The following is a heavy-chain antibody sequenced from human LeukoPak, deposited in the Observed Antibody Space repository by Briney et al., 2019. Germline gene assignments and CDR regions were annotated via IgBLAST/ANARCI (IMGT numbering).Heavy chain of an antibody. J-gene: IGHJ4*02. CDR2: ISYDGSNK. Sequence: GGSLRLSCAASGFTFSSYAMHWVRQAPGKGLEWVAVISYDGSNKYYADSVKGRFTISRDNSKNTLYLQMNSLRAEDTAVYYCAKDSRGMATPPGDYWGQGTLVTVSS. V-gene: IGHV3-30*04. CDR3: AKDSRGMATPPGDY. CDR1: GFTFSSYA. D-gene: IGHD5-24*01.